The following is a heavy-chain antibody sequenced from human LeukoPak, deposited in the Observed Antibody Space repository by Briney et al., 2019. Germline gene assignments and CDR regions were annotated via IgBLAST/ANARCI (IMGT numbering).Heavy chain of an antibody. CDR2: IWYDGSNK. CDR3: AKDRMTTVDYMDV. J-gene: IGHJ6*03. CDR1: GFSFSSYG. V-gene: IGHV3-33*06. Sequence: TGGSLRLSCAASGFSFSSYGMHWVRQAPGQGLEWVAVIWYDGSNKYYADSVKGRFTIARDNSKNTLYLQMNSLRAEDTAVYYCAKDRMTTVDYMDVWGKGTTVTVSS. D-gene: IGHD4-17*01.